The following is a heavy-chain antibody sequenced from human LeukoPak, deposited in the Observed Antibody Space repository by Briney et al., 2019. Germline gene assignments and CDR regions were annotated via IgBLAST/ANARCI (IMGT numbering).Heavy chain of an antibody. CDR2: IMQGAREI. Sequence: GGSLRLSCAASGFTFSKYWMHWVREARGKGVEWVANIMQGAREIHYVDSAKGRFTISRDDDKNSLSLQMSSLRAEDTAVYYCARGSGWLIDYWGQGTLVTVSS. D-gene: IGHD6-19*01. J-gene: IGHJ4*02. CDR3: ARGSGWLIDY. CDR1: GFTFSKYW. V-gene: IGHV3-7*01.